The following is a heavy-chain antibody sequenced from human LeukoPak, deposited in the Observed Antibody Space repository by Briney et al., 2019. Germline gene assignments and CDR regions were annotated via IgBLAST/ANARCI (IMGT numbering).Heavy chain of an antibody. D-gene: IGHD2-15*01. Sequence: SEPLSLTCTVSGGSIPSGGYFWTGIRQPPGKGLEWFGYMFYIGSVYSNPSLESRVTMSLDTSKLPFSLGLTSVPAAPPAVSLCARLSCTRGSCLWGGAFDVWGQGTMVTVSS. CDR2: MFYIGSV. J-gene: IGHJ3*01. CDR3: ARLSCTRGSCLWGGAFDV. CDR1: GGSIPSGGYF. V-gene: IGHV4-30-4*01.